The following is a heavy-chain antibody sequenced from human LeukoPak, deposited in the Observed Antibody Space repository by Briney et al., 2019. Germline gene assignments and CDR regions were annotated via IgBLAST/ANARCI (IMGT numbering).Heavy chain of an antibody. J-gene: IGHJ6*03. D-gene: IGHD1-1*01. V-gene: IGHV4-4*07. CDR1: GDSIRNYY. CDR3: ARDKLEGGYYMDV. CDR2: IYTSGST. Sequence: SETLSLTCTVSGDSIRNYYWSWIRQPAGKGLEWIGRIYTSGSTNYNPSLKSRLTISVDTSKNQFSLKLTSVTAADTAVYFCARDKLEGGYYMDVWGTGTTVAVSS.